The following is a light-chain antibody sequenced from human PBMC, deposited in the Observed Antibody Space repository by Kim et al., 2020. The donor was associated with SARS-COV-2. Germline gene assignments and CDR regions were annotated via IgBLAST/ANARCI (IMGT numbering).Light chain of an antibody. J-gene: IGKJ4*01. CDR2: DAS. CDR1: QSVSSY. V-gene: IGKV3-11*01. CDR3: QQRSNWLT. Sequence: SLSPCDSATLSCRASQSVSSYLAWYQQKPGQAPSLLIYDASNGASGVPAGFRCSGSGTVFTHTISSLGPEDFAVYYCQQRSNWLTVGGGTKVDIK.